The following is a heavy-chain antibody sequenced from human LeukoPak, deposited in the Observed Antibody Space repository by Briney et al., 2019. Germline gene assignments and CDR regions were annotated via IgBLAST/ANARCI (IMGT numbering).Heavy chain of an antibody. V-gene: IGHV4-34*01. CDR1: GGSFSGYY. CDR3: ARDFRITVFGVVEGAHFDY. D-gene: IGHD3-3*01. CDR2: INHSGST. J-gene: IGHJ4*02. Sequence: PSETLSLTCAVYGGSFSGYYWSWIRQPPGKGLEWIGEINHSGSTNYNPSLKSRVTISVDTSKNQFSLKLSSVTAADTAVYYCARDFRITVFGVVEGAHFDYWGQGTLVTVSS.